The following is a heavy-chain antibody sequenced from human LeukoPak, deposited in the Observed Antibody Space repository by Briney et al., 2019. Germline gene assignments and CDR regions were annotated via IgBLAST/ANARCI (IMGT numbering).Heavy chain of an antibody. D-gene: IGHD4-17*01. CDR3: ARPLYGDYVTNPLDY. Sequence: ASVKVSCKASVYTFTSYGISWVRQAPGQGLEGMGWISAYNGNTNYAQKLQGRVTMTTDTSTSTAYMELRSLRSDDTAVYYCARPLYGDYVTNPLDYWGQGTLVTVSS. V-gene: IGHV1-18*01. J-gene: IGHJ4*02. CDR1: VYTFTSYG. CDR2: ISAYNGNT.